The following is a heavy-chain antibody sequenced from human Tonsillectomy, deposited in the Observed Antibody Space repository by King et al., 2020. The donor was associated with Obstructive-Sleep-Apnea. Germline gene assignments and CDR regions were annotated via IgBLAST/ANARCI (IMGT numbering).Heavy chain of an antibody. CDR1: AFKFDDYA. Sequence: LVQSGGGLVQPGRSLRLSCAASAFKFDDYAMHWVRQAPGKGLEWVSGINWNSGTIGYADSVKGRFTISRDNAKNSLSLQMNSLRAEDTALYYCAKDFDSSGYYYGVFDLWGQGTMVTVSS. CDR3: AKDFDSSGYYYGVFDL. J-gene: IGHJ3*01. D-gene: IGHD3-22*01. V-gene: IGHV3-9*01. CDR2: INWNSGTI.